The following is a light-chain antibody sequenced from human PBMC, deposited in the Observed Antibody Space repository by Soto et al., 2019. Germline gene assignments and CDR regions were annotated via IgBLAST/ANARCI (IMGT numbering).Light chain of an antibody. CDR2: WAS. CDR1: QTVVYSTSSQSY. CDR3: QQYYDTPYT. J-gene: IGKJ2*01. V-gene: IGKV4-1*01. Sequence: DIVLTQSPDALAVSLGERAAINCKSSQTVVYSTSSQSYLAWYQQKPGQPPKLLIYWASTLESGVPDRFIGSGSGTDFTLTINNLQDEDVAVYYCQQYYDTPYTFGQGTKLVMK.